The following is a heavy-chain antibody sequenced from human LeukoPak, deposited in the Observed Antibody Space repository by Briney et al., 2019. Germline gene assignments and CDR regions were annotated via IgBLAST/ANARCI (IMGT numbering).Heavy chain of an antibody. Sequence: ASVKVSCKASGYTFTSYGISWVRQAPGQGLEWMGWISAYNGNTNYAQKLQGRVTMTTDTSTSTAYMELRSLRSGDTAVYYCARDGLVNYDFWSGYYPYYYGMDVWGQGTTVTVSS. J-gene: IGHJ6*02. CDR1: GYTFTSYG. CDR2: ISAYNGNT. CDR3: ARDGLVNYDFWSGYYPYYYGMDV. V-gene: IGHV1-18*01. D-gene: IGHD3-3*01.